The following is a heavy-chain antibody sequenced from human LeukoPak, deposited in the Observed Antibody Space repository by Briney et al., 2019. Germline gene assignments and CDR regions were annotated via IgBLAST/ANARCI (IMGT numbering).Heavy chain of an antibody. CDR3: ARKSASGNYPLDY. D-gene: IGHD3-10*01. Sequence: GGSLRLSCEASGFTFSSYTMTWVRQAPGKGLEWVSVISADSATTFYADSVKGRFTISRDNAKNTVFLQMSSLRAEDTALYYCARKSASGNYPLDYWGQGTLVTVSS. CDR2: ISADSATT. CDR1: GFTFSSYT. V-gene: IGHV3-23*01. J-gene: IGHJ4*02.